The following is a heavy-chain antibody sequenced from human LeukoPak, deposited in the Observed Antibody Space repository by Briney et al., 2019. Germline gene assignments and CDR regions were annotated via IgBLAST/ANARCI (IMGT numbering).Heavy chain of an antibody. J-gene: IGHJ4*02. CDR3: ARAVAAADSY. CDR2: INQDGSKK. CDR1: GFTISTYW. D-gene: IGHD6-13*01. V-gene: IGHV3-7*04. Sequence: PGGSLRLSCTASGFTISTYWMSWVRQAPGKGLEWVANINQDGSKKYYVDSVKGRFTISRDNVKNSVYLQMNSLRAEDTAVYSCARAVAAADSYWGRGTLVTVFS.